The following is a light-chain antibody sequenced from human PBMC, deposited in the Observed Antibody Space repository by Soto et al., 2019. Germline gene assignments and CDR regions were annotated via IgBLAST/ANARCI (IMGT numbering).Light chain of an antibody. CDR2: GAS. Sequence: EIVLTQSPGTLSLSPGERATLSCRASQSVSSSYLAWYQQKPGQAPRLLIYGASSRATGIPDRFSGSGSGTDFTLTISRLEPENFAVYSCQQYGSSPPWKIDQGTKVEIK. CDR3: QQYGSSPPWK. V-gene: IGKV3-20*01. CDR1: QSVSSSY. J-gene: IGKJ1*01.